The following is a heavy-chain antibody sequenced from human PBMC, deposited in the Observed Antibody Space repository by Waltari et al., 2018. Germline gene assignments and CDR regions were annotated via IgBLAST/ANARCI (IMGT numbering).Heavy chain of an antibody. J-gene: IGHJ4*02. D-gene: IGHD4-17*01. CDR2: IRSGGGTT. V-gene: IGHV3-23*01. Sequence: EVQLLESGGDLAQPGGSLRLSCTASGFTFSSYAMSWVRQAPGKGLEGVSTIRSGGGTTYYADSVKGRFTIARDNSKNTLYLQMNSLRDDDTAIYYCAKDRASHGDPVDYWGQGTLVTVSS. CDR3: AKDRASHGDPVDY. CDR1: GFTFSSYA.